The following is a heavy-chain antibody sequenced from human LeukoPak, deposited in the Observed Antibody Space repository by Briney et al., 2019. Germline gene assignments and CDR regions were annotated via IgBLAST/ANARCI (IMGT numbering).Heavy chain of an antibody. Sequence: SGGSLRLSWAACGFTFSNCWMSGGRLAAGKGLELVGRITSKTDGGTTDYAAPVKGRFTISRDDSKNTLYLQMNSLKTEDTAVYYCTTGGGVGARPSWGQGPLLTVSS. CDR1: GFTFSNCW. V-gene: IGHV3-15*01. J-gene: IGHJ5*02. CDR3: TTGGGVGARPS. D-gene: IGHD1-26*01. CDR2: ITSKTDGGTT.